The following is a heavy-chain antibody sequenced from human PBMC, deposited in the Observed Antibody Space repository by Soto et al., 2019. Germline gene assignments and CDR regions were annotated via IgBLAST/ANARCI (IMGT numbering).Heavy chain of an antibody. J-gene: IGHJ4*02. CDR2: ISWNSGRI. Sequence: GGSLRLSCAASGFTFSSYGMHWVRQAPGKGLEWVSSISWNSGRIGYADSVKGRFTISRDNVKNSLYLQMNSLRAEDTALYYCARSGEFSASDYFGFWGQGTLVTVSS. V-gene: IGHV3-9*01. CDR3: ARSGEFSASDYFGF. CDR1: GFTFSSYG. D-gene: IGHD3-10*01.